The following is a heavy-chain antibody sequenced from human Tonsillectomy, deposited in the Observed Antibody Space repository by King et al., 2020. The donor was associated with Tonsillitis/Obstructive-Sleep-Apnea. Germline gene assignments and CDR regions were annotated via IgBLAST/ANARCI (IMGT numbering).Heavy chain of an antibody. CDR3: ARAPLYYDFWGADGPFDY. D-gene: IGHD3-3*01. CDR2: INHSGST. V-gene: IGHV4-34*01. J-gene: IGHJ4*02. CDR1: GGSFSGYY. Sequence: VQLQQWGAGLLKPSETLSLTCAVYGGSFSGYYWSWIRQPPGKGLEWIGEINHSGSTNYNPSLKSRVTISVDTSKNQFLLKLSSVTAADTAVYYCARAPLYYDFWGADGPFDYWGQGTLVTVSS.